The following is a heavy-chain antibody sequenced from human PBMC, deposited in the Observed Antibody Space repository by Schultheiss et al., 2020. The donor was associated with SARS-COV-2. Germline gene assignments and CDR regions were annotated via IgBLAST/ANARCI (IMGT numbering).Heavy chain of an antibody. CDR3: ARSAAAGPKYYYYYGMDV. CDR2: IIPILGIA. D-gene: IGHD6-13*01. V-gene: IGHV1-69*02. CDR1: GGTFSSYT. Sequence: SVKVSCKASGGTFSSYTISWVRQAPGQGLEWMGRIIPILGIANYAQKFQGRVTITADKSTSTAYMELSSLRSEDTAVYYCARSAAAGPKYYYYYGMDVWGQGTTVTVSS. J-gene: IGHJ6*02.